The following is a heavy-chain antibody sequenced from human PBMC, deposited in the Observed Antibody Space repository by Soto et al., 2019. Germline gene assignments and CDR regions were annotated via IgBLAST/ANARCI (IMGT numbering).Heavy chain of an antibody. CDR1: GYSISSGYY. V-gene: IGHV4-38-2*01. J-gene: IGHJ5*02. CDR3: ARATDWNYWFDP. Sequence: PSETLSLTCAVSGYSISSGYYWGWIRQPPGKGLEWIGSIYHSGSTYYNPSLKSRVTISVDTSKNQFSLKLSSVTAADTAVYYCARATDWNYWFDPWGQGTLVTVSS. CDR2: IYHSGST. D-gene: IGHD1-7*01.